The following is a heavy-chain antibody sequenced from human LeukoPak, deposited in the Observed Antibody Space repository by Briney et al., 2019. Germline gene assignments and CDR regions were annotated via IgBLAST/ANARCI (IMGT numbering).Heavy chain of an antibody. CDR3: ARAIAAAYSPDYFDY. CDR1: GGSISSYF. CDR2: INHRGTT. Sequence: SETLSLTCAVSGGSISSYFWSWVRQPPGKGLEWIGYINHRGTTKSNPSLKSRVTMSLDASKNQFSLKLTSVTAADTAVYYCARAIAAAYSPDYFDYWGQGALVTVSS. J-gene: IGHJ4*02. V-gene: IGHV4-59*01. D-gene: IGHD6-13*01.